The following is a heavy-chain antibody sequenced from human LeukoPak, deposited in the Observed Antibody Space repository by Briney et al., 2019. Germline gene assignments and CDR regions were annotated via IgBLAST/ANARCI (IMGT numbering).Heavy chain of an antibody. CDR1: GFTFSGSA. Sequence: PGGSLRLSCAASGFTFSGSAIHWVRQAPGKGLEWVAVISHDGSNRYYADSVKGRFTISRDSSNNMINLQINSLTVDDTAIYYCAGSIAMVITFFDSWGPGTLVTVSS. V-gene: IGHV3-30*14. J-gene: IGHJ4*02. CDR3: AGSIAMVITFFDS. CDR2: ISHDGSNR. D-gene: IGHD3-22*01.